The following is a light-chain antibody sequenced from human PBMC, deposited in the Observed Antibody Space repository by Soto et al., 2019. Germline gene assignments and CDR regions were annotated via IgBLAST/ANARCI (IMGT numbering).Light chain of an antibody. V-gene: IGLV2-8*01. CDR3: SSYAGSNNLL. J-gene: IGLJ2*01. Sequence: QSALTQPPSASGSPGQSVTISCTGTSSDVGGNNYVSWYQQHPGKAPKLMIYEVSKRPSGVPDRFSGSKSGNTASLTVSGLQAEDEADYFCSSYAGSNNLLFGGGTKLTVL. CDR1: SSDVGGNNY. CDR2: EVS.